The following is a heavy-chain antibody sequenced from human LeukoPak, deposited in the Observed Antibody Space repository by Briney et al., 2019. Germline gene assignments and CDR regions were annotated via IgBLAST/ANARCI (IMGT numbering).Heavy chain of an antibody. CDR3: ARDSSYCSGSSCYSHYYYMDV. CDR1: GGSISSYY. V-gene: IGHV4-4*07. CDR2: IYTSGST. D-gene: IGHD2-15*01. Sequence: SETLSLTCTVSGGSISSYYWSWIRQPAGKGLEWIGRIYTSGSTTYNPSLKSRVTMSVETSKNQFSLKLSSVTAADTAVYYCARDSSYCSGSSCYSHYYYMDVWGKGTTVTVSS. J-gene: IGHJ6*03.